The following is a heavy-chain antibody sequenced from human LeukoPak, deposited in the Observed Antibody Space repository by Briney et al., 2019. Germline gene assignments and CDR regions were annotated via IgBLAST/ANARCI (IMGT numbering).Heavy chain of an antibody. D-gene: IGHD2-8*02. CDR2: IKQDASEE. CDR3: ARDEHQFYHSSTGRFDY. Sequence: GGSLRLSCAASGFTFSYCLMGWVRQAPGKGLEWVANIKQDASEEYYVDSVKGRFTISRDNAKNSLYLQMDSLRAEDTAVYYCARDEHQFYHSSTGRFDYWGQGTLVTVSS. CDR1: GFTFSYCL. V-gene: IGHV3-7*04. J-gene: IGHJ4*02.